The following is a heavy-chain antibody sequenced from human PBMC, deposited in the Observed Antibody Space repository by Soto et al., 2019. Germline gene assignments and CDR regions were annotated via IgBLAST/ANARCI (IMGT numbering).Heavy chain of an antibody. CDR1: GGSISSYY. CDR3: ARVGAAGVDY. CDR2: IYYSGST. V-gene: IGHV4-59*01. J-gene: IGHJ4*02. D-gene: IGHD6-13*01. Sequence: QVQLQESGPGLVKPSETLSLTCTVSGGSISSYYWSWIRQPPGKGLEWIGYIYYSGSTNYNPSLKSRVTISVDTSKNQFSLKLSSVTAADTAVYYCARVGAAGVDYWGQGTLVTVSS.